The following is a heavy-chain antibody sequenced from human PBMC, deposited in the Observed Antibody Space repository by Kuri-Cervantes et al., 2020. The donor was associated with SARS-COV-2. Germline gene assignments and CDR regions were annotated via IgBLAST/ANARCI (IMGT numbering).Heavy chain of an antibody. CDR1: GFTFSSYA. Sequence: GGSLRLSCAASGFTFSSYAMSWVRQAPGKGLEWVLAISGSGGSTYYADSVKGRFTISRDNSKNTLYLQMNSLRAEDTAVYYCAKGDRAATPGYYYYGMDVRGQGTTVTVSS. J-gene: IGHJ6*02. V-gene: IGHV3-23*01. CDR2: ISGSGGST. CDR3: AKGDRAATPGYYYYGMDV. D-gene: IGHD2-15*01.